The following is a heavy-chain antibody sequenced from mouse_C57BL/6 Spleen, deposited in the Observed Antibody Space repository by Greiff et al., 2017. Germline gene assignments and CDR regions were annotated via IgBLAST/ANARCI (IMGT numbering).Heavy chain of an antibody. D-gene: IGHD1-1*01. V-gene: IGHV14-3*01. J-gene: IGHJ4*01. CDR3: ASDVSYAAYAMDY. CDR2: IDPANGNT. CDR1: GFNINNSY. Sequence: EVKLQESVAELVRPGASVKLSCTASGFNINNSYMHWVKQRPEQGLEWIGRIDPANGNTTYAPKFQGKATLTVDTSSNTAYLQLSSLTSEDTAIYYCASDVSYAAYAMDYWGQGTSATVSS.